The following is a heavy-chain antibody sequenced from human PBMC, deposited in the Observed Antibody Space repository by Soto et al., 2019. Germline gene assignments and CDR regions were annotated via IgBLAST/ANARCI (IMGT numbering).Heavy chain of an antibody. J-gene: IGHJ6*01. V-gene: IGHV3-72*01. D-gene: IGHD1-26*01. CDR2: SRNRVNSHTT. Sequence: EVPLVESGGGLVQPGGSLRLSCAASGFTFSDHYMDWVRQAPGKGLEWVARSRNRVNSHTTEYAASVKGRFTISRDASKSSLYLQMNSLKIEDTAVYYCTRGLLGGAPSYTSHGMDVWGQGTTVTVSS. CDR1: GFTFSDHY. CDR3: TRGLLGGAPSYTSHGMDV.